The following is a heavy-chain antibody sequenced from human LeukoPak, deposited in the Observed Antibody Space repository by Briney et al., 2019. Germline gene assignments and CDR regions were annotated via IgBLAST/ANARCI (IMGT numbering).Heavy chain of an antibody. CDR2: ISAYNGNT. CDR3: ARLEYCSSTSCYPFDH. D-gene: IGHD2-2*01. J-gene: IGHJ4*02. Sequence: ASVKVSCKASGYTFTSYGISWVRQAPGQGLEWMGWISAYNGNTNYAQKLQGRVTMTTDTSTSTAYMELRSLRSDDTAVYYCARLEYCSSTSCYPFDHWGQGTLVTVSS. V-gene: IGHV1-18*01. CDR1: GYTFTSYG.